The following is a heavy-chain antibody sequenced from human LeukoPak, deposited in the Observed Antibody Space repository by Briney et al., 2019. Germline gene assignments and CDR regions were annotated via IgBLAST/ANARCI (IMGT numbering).Heavy chain of an antibody. V-gene: IGHV3-11*04. CDR3: ARDRDFTAMVKRGYAFDI. Sequence: GGSLRLSCAASGFTFSDYYMSWIRQAPGKGLEWVSYISSSGSTIYYADSVKGRFTISRDNAKNSLYLQMNSLRAEDTAVYYCARDRDFTAMVKRGYAFDIWGQGTMVTVSS. CDR2: ISSSGSTI. CDR1: GFTFSDYY. J-gene: IGHJ3*02. D-gene: IGHD5-18*01.